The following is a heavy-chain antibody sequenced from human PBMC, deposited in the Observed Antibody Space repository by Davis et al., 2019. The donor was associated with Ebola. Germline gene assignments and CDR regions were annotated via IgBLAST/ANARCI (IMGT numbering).Heavy chain of an antibody. V-gene: IGHV1-18*01. Sequence: AASVKVSCKASGYTFTSYGISWVRQAPGQGLEWMGWITGYRGNTNYAQRYKGRVTLTTDTSTTTAYMELRSLTSDDTAVYYCARLCGRDCIYAYFGMDVWGKGTTVTVSS. CDR2: ITGYRGNT. CDR1: GYTFTSYG. CDR3: ARLCGRDCIYAYFGMDV. D-gene: IGHD2-21*02. J-gene: IGHJ6*04.